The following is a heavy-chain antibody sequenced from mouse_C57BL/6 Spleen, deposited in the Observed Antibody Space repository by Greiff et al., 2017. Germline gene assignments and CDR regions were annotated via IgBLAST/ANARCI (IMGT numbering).Heavy chain of an antibody. CDR2: ISGGGGNT. D-gene: IGHD2-1*01. J-gene: IGHJ4*01. CDR1: GFTFSSYT. V-gene: IGHV5-9*01. Sequence: EVQLVESGGGLVKPGGSLKLSCAASGFTFSSYTMSWVRQTPEKRLEWVATISGGGGNTYYQDSVKGRFTISRDNAKNTLYLQMSSLRSEDTALYYCASYGNYGAMDYWGQGTSVTVSS. CDR3: ASYGNYGAMDY.